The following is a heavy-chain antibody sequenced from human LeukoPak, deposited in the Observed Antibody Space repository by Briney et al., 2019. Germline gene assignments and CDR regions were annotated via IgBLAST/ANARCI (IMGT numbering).Heavy chain of an antibody. D-gene: IGHD3-22*01. J-gene: IGHJ4*02. CDR1: GFTFSSYW. CDR2: IKQEGSEK. Sequence: PGGSLRLSCAASGFTFSSYWMSWVRQAPGKGLEWVANIKQEGSEKYYVDSVKGRFTISRDNAKNSLYLQMNSLGAEDTAVYYCARVKGGYPFDYWGQGTLVTVSS. CDR3: ARVKGGYPFDY. V-gene: IGHV3-7*01.